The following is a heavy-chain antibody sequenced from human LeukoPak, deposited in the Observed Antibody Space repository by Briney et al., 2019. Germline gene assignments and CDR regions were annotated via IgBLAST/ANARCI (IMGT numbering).Heavy chain of an antibody. J-gene: IGHJ4*02. Sequence: KPSETLSLTCRVSGASIINSYWSWIRQSPEKGLEWIGYIYYTGTTKYNPSLESRVFMSVDTSKNQFSLRLTSVTVADTAVYYCAKEPSVWGQGILVTVSS. CDR1: GASIINSY. CDR2: IYYTGTT. CDR3: AKEPSV. V-gene: IGHV4-59*01.